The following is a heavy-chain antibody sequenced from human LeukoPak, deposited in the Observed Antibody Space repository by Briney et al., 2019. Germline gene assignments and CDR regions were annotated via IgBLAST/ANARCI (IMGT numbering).Heavy chain of an antibody. J-gene: IGHJ5*02. V-gene: IGHV3-30*02. CDR1: GFTFSSYG. Sequence: GGSLRLSCAASGFTFSSYGMHWVRQAPGKGLEWVAFIRYDGSNKYYADSVKGRFTISRDNSNNTLYLQMNSLRAEDTAVYYCAKGVGVGYCSSTSCYTPGPFDPWGQGTPVTVSS. CDR2: IRYDGSNK. D-gene: IGHD2-2*02. CDR3: AKGVGVGYCSSTSCYTPGPFDP.